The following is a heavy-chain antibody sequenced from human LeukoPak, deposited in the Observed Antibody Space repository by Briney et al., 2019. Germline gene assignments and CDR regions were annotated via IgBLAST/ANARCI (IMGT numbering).Heavy chain of an antibody. CDR2: IYYTGST. CDR1: GASISGSGYY. CDR3: VKTGGYGLIDY. Sequence: PSETLSLTCAVSGASISGSGYYLGWIRQPPGKGLEWIGNIYYTGSTYYNASLQSRVTISIDTSKNQFSLRLNSVTAADTAMYYCVKTGGYGLIDYWGQGTLVTVSS. V-gene: IGHV4-39*01. D-gene: IGHD7-27*01. J-gene: IGHJ4*02.